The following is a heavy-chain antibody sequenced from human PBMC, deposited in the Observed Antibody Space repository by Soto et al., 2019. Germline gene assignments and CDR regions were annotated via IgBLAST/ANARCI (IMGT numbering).Heavy chain of an antibody. J-gene: IGHJ5*02. CDR2: ISSSSSYI. CDR3: ARAPTFEYSSTVGWFDP. V-gene: IGHV3-21*01. CDR1: GFTFSSYS. Sequence: PGGSLRLSCAASGFTFSSYSMNWVRQAPGKGLEWVSSISSSSSYIYYADSVKGRFTISRDNAKNSLYLQMNSLRAEDTAVYYCARAPTFEYSSTVGWFDPWGQGTLVTVSS. D-gene: IGHD6-6*01.